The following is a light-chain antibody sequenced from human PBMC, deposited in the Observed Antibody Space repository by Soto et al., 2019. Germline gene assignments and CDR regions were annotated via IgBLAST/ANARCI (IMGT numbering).Light chain of an antibody. CDR3: QQYTNWRT. CDR2: DAS. CDR1: QSVSNN. J-gene: IGKJ1*01. V-gene: IGKV3-15*01. Sequence: EIVLTQSPGTLSLSPEERATLSCRASQSVSNNYLAWYQQKPGQAPRLLIYDASTRATGIPARFSGSGSVTEFTLTISSLQSEDFAVYYCQQYTNWRTFGQGTNV.